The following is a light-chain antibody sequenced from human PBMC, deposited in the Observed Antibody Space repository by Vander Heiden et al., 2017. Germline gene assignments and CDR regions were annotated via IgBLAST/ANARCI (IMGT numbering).Light chain of an antibody. CDR2: LGS. CDR1: QSTLYRAGPNS. CDR3: MQALQTPWT. V-gene: IGKV2-28*01. Sequence: EIGIIQSPLSLPVTPGEQASISCRPSQSTLYRAGPNSLDWYMQKPGQSPQLLIYLGSDRASGVPDRFSGSGSGTNFTLKISRVEAEDVGVYYCMQALQTPWTFGQGTKVEVK. J-gene: IGKJ1*01.